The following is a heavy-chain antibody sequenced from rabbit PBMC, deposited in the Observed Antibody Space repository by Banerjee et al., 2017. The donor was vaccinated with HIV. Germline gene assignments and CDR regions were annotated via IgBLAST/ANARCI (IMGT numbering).Heavy chain of an antibody. D-gene: IGHD8-1*01. CDR1: GFSFNNKYV. CDR2: IYTGSDST. Sequence: QEQLEESGGDLVKPEGSLTLTCTASGFSFNNKYVMCWVRQAPGKGPEWIVCIYTGSDSTYYANWAKGRFAISKTSSTTVTLQMTSLTAADTATYFCARGGTDSTYYDLWGQGTLVTVS. V-gene: IGHV1S45*01. J-gene: IGHJ3*01. CDR3: ARGGTDSTYYDL.